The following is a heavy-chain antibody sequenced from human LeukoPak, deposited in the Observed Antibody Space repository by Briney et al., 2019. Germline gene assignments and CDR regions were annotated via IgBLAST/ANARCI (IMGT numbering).Heavy chain of an antibody. J-gene: IGHJ4*02. Sequence: GGSLRLSCAASGFTLNTYGMNSVRQATGKGLEWVSSIRSSSSTIYHAVSVRGRFHLSRDNDKNALYLQMHNPRDGDTDLYYSARDNDFDFGGQGNVVTVSA. CDR1: GFTLNTYG. CDR3: ARDNDFDF. CDR2: IRSSSSTI. D-gene: IGHD2-8*01. V-gene: IGHV3-48*02.